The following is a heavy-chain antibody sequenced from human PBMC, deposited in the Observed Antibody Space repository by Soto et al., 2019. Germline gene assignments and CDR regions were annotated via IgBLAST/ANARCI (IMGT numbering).Heavy chain of an antibody. CDR3: ARDVVVPAALSPLNYYYYYGMDV. CDR2: IIPIFGTA. CDR1: GGTFSSYA. Sequence: VKVSCKASGGTFSSYAISWVRQAPGQGLEWMGGIIPIFGTANYAQKFQGRVTITADESTSTAYMELSSLRSEDTAVYYCARDVVVPAALSPLNYYYYYGMDVWGQGTTVTVSS. D-gene: IGHD2-2*01. V-gene: IGHV1-69*01. J-gene: IGHJ6*02.